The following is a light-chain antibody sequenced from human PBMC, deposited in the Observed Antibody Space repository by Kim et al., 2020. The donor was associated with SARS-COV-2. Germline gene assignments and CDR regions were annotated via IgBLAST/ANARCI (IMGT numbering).Light chain of an antibody. J-gene: IGLJ2*01. CDR1: SSDVGAYNY. CDR3: SSYAGSNNVV. V-gene: IGLV2-8*01. CDR2: ELD. Sequence: SALTQPPSASGPPGQSVAISCTGTSSDVGAYNYVSWYQQHPGKAPKLMIYELDKRPSGVPDRFFGSKSGNTASLTVSGLQAEDEADYYCSSYAGSNNVVFGGGTQLTVL.